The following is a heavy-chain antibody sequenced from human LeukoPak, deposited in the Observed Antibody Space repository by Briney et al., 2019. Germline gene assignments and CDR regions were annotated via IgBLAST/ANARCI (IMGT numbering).Heavy chain of an antibody. V-gene: IGHV3-48*04. Sequence: GGSLGLSCAASGFTFSSYSMNWVRQAPGKGLEWVSYISSSGTTIYYADSVKGRFTISRDNANNSLYLQMNSLRAEDTAVYYCASEAGGRWLQYFDYWGQGTLVTVSS. CDR3: ASEAGGRWLQYFDY. J-gene: IGHJ4*02. CDR1: GFTFSSYS. D-gene: IGHD5-24*01. CDR2: ISSSGTTI.